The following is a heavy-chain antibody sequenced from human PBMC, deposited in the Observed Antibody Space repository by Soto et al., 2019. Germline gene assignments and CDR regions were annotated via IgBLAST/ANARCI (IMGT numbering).Heavy chain of an antibody. CDR3: AKEGAVDYFDY. CDR2: IYSGGDT. J-gene: IGHJ4*02. CDR1: GFTVSSSY. D-gene: IGHD2-21*01. Sequence: EVQLVESGGGLVQPGGSLRLSCAASGFTVSSSYMSWVRQAPEKGLEWVSVIYSGGDTSYADSVKGRFTISRDNSKNTLYLQMNSLRAEDTAVYYCAKEGAVDYFDYWGQGTLVTVSS. V-gene: IGHV3-66*01.